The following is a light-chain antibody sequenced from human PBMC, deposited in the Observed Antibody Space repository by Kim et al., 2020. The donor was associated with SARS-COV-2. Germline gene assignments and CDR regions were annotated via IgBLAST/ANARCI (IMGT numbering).Light chain of an antibody. V-gene: IGKV1-6*02. CDR1: QGIRND. CDR3: LQDYNYPWT. Sequence: AAVGDRVTITCRASQGIRNDLGWYQQKPGKAPEHLIYAASSLQTGVPSRFSGSGSGTDFTLSISSLQPEDSATYYCLQDYNYPWTFRQGTKVDIK. J-gene: IGKJ1*01. CDR2: AAS.